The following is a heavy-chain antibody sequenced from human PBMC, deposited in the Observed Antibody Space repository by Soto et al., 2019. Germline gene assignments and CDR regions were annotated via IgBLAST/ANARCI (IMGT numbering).Heavy chain of an antibody. V-gene: IGHV4-59*08. CDR3: ARHNYGSGSTYFDY. Sequence: SEILSLTCTVSGGSISSYCLSWIRQPPGKGLEWIGYIYYSGSTNYNPSLKSRVTISVDTSKNQFSLKLNSMTAADTAVYYCARHNYGSGSTYFDYWGQGTLVTVSS. J-gene: IGHJ4*02. CDR1: GGSISSYC. CDR2: IYYSGST. D-gene: IGHD3-10*01.